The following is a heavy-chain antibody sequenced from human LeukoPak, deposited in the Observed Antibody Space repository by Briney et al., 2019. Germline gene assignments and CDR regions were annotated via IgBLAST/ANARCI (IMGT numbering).Heavy chain of an antibody. CDR3: ARDRYSNEANWFDP. J-gene: IGHJ5*02. V-gene: IGHV1-2*02. CDR2: INPNSGGT. CDR1: GYTFTGYY. Sequence: ASVTVSCTASGYTFTGYYMHWVRPAPGQGLAWMGWINPNSGGTNYAQKFQGRVTMTRDTSISTAYMELSRLRSDDTAVYYCARDRYSNEANWFDPWGQGTLVTVSS. D-gene: IGHD4-11*01.